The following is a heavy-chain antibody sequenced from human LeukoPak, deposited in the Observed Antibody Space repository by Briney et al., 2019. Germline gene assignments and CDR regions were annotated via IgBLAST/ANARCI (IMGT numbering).Heavy chain of an antibody. J-gene: IGHJ4*02. Sequence: SETLSLTCTASGGSISSYYWSWLRQPAGKGLEWIGRIYTSGSTNYNPSLKSRVTMSVDTSKNKFSLKLSSVTAADTAVYYCARGKPIAATTPFDYWGQGTLVTVSS. CDR3: ARGKPIAATTPFDY. V-gene: IGHV4-4*07. D-gene: IGHD1-26*01. CDR1: GGSISSYY. CDR2: IYTSGST.